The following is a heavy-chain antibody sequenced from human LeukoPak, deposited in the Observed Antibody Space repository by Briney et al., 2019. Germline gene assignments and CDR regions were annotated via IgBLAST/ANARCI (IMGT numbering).Heavy chain of an antibody. CDR3: AKDITQSGTYGGPHNY. CDR2: ISGNGSRS. J-gene: IGHJ4*02. D-gene: IGHD1-26*01. CDR1: RFTFSSFA. V-gene: IGHV3-23*01. Sequence: PGGSLSHSCPASRFTFSSFALSWVRQAPGKGLAWDPSISGNGSRSYYADSVKGRFTLSIDNSKNTLYLQMNSLRADDTAVYYCAKDITQSGTYGGPHNYWGQGTLVSVSS.